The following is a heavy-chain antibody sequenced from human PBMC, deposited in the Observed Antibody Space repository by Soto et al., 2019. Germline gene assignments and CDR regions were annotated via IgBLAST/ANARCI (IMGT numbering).Heavy chain of an antibody. CDR2: INSDGSST. V-gene: IGHV3-74*01. D-gene: IGHD6-19*01. J-gene: IGHJ4*02. CDR1: GFHFISYG. Sequence: GGSLRLSCAASGFHFISYGMHWVRQAPGKGLVWVSRINSDGSSTSYADSVKGRFTISRDNAKNTLYLQMNSLRAEDTAVYYCARKWLDPFDYWGQGTLVTVSS. CDR3: ARKWLDPFDY.